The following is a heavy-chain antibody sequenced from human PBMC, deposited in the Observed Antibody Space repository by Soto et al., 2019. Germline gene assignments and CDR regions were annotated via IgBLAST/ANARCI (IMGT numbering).Heavy chain of an antibody. CDR1: VFTFSSYA. D-gene: IGHD1-7*01. V-gene: IGHV3-23*01. J-gene: IGHJ5*02. CDR3: AYGSANWNLGDFDP. CDR2: IGGSGGGT. Sequence: GGSLRLSCSASVFTFSSYAMTWVRQAPGKGLGWVSVIGGSGGGTYYADSVKGRFTISRDNSKNTLYLQMNSLRAEDTAVYYWAYGSANWNLGDFDPWGQGKPVTLAS.